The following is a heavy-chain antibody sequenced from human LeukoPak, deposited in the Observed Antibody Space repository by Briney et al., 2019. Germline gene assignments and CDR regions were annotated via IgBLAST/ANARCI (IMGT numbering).Heavy chain of an antibody. V-gene: IGHV3-23*01. J-gene: IGHJ4*02. Sequence: GGSLRISCAASGFTFSSYAMTWVRQAPGKGLEWVSAISDSGDRAYYADSVKGRFTISRDNSKNTLYLQMNSLRAEDTAVYYCAKDNSYDSSGYFDYWGQGTLVTVSS. CDR2: ISDSGDRA. D-gene: IGHD3-22*01. CDR3: AKDNSYDSSGYFDY. CDR1: GFTFSSYA.